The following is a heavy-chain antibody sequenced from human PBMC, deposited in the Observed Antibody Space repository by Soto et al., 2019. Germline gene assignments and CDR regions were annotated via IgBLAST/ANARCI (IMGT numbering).Heavy chain of an antibody. CDR2: ISAYNGNT. CDR1: GYTFTSYG. D-gene: IGHD4-17*01. J-gene: IGHJ6*02. CDR3: ARDSGYGDYEAFVDV. V-gene: IGHV1-18*01. Sequence: QVQLVQSGAEVKKPGASVKVSCKASGYTFTSYGISWVRQAPGQGLEWMGWISAYNGNTNYAQKLQGRVTMTTDTYTSTANMELRSLRCDDTAVYYCARDSGYGDYEAFVDVWGQGTTVTVSS.